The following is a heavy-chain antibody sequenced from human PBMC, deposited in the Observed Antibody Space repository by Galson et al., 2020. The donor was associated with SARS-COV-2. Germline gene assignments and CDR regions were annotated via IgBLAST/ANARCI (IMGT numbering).Heavy chain of an antibody. CDR2: IYPGDSDT. V-gene: IGHV5-51*01. CDR1: GYSFTTYW. D-gene: IGHD3-22*01. Sequence: KVSCKGSGYSFTTYWIGWVRQMPGKGLEWMGIIYPGDSDTRYSPSFQGQVTISADKSISTAYLQWSSLKASDTAMYYCATSASSGYYRVLDYWGQGTLVTVSS. CDR3: ATSASSGYYRVLDY. J-gene: IGHJ4*02.